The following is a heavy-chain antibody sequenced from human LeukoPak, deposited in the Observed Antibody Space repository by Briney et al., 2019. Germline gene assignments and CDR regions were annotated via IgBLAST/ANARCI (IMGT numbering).Heavy chain of an antibody. CDR3: ARTDYGDYGPPAEYFQH. V-gene: IGHV1-2*02. CDR2: INPNSGGT. D-gene: IGHD4-17*01. CDR1: GYTFTGYY. J-gene: IGHJ1*01. Sequence: ASVKVSCKASGYTFTGYYMHWVRPAPGQGLEWMGWINPNSGGTNYAQKFQGRVTMTRDTSISTAYMELSRLRSDDTAVYYCARTDYGDYGPPAEYFQHWGQGTLVTVSS.